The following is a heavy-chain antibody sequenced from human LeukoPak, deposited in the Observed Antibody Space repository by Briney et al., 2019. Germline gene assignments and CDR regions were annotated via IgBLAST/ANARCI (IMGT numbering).Heavy chain of an antibody. V-gene: IGHV3-21*04. J-gene: IGHJ6*02. CDR2: ISSSSSYI. Sequence: GGSLRLSCAASGFTFSSYSMNWVRQAPGKGLEWVSSISSSSSYIYYADSVKGRFTISRDNAKNSLYLQMNSLRAEDTAVYYCARDKPQWLVGYYYGIDVWGQGTTVTVSS. CDR3: ARDKPQWLVGYYYGIDV. CDR1: GFTFSSYS. D-gene: IGHD6-19*01.